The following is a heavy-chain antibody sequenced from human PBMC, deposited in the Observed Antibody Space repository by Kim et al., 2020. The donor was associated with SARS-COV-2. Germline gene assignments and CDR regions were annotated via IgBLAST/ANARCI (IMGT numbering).Heavy chain of an antibody. Sequence: VKGRFTITRDNSKNTLYLQMNSLRAEDTAVYYCARKGYSSSWKTYYGMDVWGQGTTVTVSS. D-gene: IGHD6-13*01. V-gene: IGHV3-30*01. CDR3: ARKGYSSSWKTYYGMDV. J-gene: IGHJ6*02.